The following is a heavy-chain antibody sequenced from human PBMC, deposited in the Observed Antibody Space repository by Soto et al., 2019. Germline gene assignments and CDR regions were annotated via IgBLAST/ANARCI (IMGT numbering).Heavy chain of an antibody. Sequence: QVQLQESSPGLVKPSETLSLTCSVSGGSVSNASFYWTWIRQAPGTGLEYIGYIFYTGVTNYNPSLSSRVTISLDTSKNHFFLKLNSMTAADTAVYYCVRVLDSSWYADLWGRGTLVTVSS. CDR2: IFYTGVT. CDR3: VRVLDSSWYADL. D-gene: IGHD3-22*01. CDR1: GGSVSNASFY. V-gene: IGHV4-61*03. J-gene: IGHJ2*01.